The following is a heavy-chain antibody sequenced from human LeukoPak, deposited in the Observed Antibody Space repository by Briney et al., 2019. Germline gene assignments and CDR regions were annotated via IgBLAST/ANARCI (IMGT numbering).Heavy chain of an antibody. Sequence: PGGSLRLSCAASGFTFGNFAMSWVRQAPGKGLEWVSTLSSSGGSTYYADSVRGRFTIYRDIPRNTLYLQMNSLGADDTAVYFCAKLKGLIKPHYYMDVWGKGTTVTVSS. CDR1: GFTFGNFA. CDR2: LSSSGGST. J-gene: IGHJ6*03. CDR3: AKLKGLIKPHYYMDV. V-gene: IGHV3-23*01.